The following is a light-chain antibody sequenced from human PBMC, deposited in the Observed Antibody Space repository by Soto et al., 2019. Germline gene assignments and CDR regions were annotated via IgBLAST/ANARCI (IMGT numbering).Light chain of an antibody. CDR1: QSISSY. CDR3: QQYSDSSGA. J-gene: IGKJ1*01. CDR2: AAS. V-gene: IGKV1-39*01. Sequence: DIQMTQSPSSLSASVGGRVTITCRASQSISSYLNWYQQKPGKAPKLLIYAASSLQSGVPSRFSGSGSGTDFTLTISSLQPDDFATYYCQQYSDSSGAFGQGTKVDIK.